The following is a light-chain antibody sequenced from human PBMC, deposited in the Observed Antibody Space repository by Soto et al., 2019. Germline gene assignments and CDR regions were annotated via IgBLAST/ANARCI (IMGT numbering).Light chain of an antibody. V-gene: IGKV3-20*01. CDR2: GAS. CDR1: QSVSSSY. CDR3: QQYGSSP. Sequence: EIVLTQSPGTLSLSPGERATLSCRASQSVSSSYLAWYQQKPGQAPRLLIYGASSRATGIPDRFSGSGSGTDXTXTIXRXXPEDFAVYYCQQYGSSPFGGGTKVEIK. J-gene: IGKJ4*02.